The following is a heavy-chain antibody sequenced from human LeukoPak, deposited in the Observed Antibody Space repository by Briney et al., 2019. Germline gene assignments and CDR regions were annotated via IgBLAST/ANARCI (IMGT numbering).Heavy chain of an antibody. Sequence: GGSLRLSYAASGFTFSTYGMHWVRQAPGKGLEWVAFIRNDGTSKYYADSAKGRFTVSRDNSKNTVYLQMNSLRPDDTAVYYCAKRISGTYYSLLDFWGQGTLVTVSS. CDR2: IRNDGTSK. D-gene: IGHD1-26*01. CDR1: GFTFSTYG. J-gene: IGHJ4*02. V-gene: IGHV3-30*02. CDR3: AKRISGTYYSLLDF.